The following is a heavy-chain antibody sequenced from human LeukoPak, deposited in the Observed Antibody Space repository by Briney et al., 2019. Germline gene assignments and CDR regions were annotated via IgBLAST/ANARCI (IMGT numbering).Heavy chain of an antibody. Sequence: SETLSLTCTVSGGSISSYYWSWIRQPAGKGLEWIGRIYTSGSTNYNPSLKSRVTMSVDTSKNQFSLKLSSVTAADTAVYYCARRGRAAADQYYFDYWGQGTLVTVSS. V-gene: IGHV4-4*07. CDR3: ARRGRAAADQYYFDY. CDR1: GGSISSYY. J-gene: IGHJ4*02. CDR2: IYTSGST. D-gene: IGHD6-13*01.